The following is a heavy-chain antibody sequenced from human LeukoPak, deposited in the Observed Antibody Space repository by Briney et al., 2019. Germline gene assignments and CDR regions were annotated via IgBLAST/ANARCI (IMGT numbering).Heavy chain of an antibody. D-gene: IGHD5-18*01. CDR2: IYSGGST. J-gene: IGHJ4*02. CDR1: GFTVSSNY. V-gene: IGHV3-53*01. Sequence: GGSLRLSCAASGFTVSSNYMSWVRQAPGKGLEWVSVIYSGGSTYYADSVKGRFTISRDNSKNTLYLQMNSLRAEDTAVYYCAKERTAMGFDYWGQGTLVTVSS. CDR3: AKERTAMGFDY.